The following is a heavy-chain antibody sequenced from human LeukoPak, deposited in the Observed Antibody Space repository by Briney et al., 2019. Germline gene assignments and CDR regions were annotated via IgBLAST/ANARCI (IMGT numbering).Heavy chain of an antibody. D-gene: IGHD3-10*01. CDR2: INPSGGST. V-gene: IGHV1-46*04. J-gene: IGHJ4*01. Sequence: GASVKVSCKASGYTFTSYYMHWVRQAPGQGLEWMGIINPSGGSTSYAQKLQGRVTMTSDTSTSTVYMELSSLRSEDTAVYFCARVSTQDPIYYGAGGYDYWGQGTLVTVSS. CDR3: ARVSTQDPIYYGAGGYDY. CDR1: GYTFTSYY.